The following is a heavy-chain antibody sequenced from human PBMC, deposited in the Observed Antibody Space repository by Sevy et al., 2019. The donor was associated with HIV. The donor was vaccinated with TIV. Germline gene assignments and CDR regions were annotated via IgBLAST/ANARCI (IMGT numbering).Heavy chain of an antibody. CDR1: GFTFSNYA. J-gene: IGHJ3*02. D-gene: IGHD2-15*01. Sequence: GGSLRLSCAASGFTFSNYAMSWVRQAPGKGLEWVSLISGSGGNSYCADSVKGRFTISRDNSKNPLYLQMNSVRAEDTAVYHCAKDRYCSGGRCPYDAVDIWGQGTMVTVSS. V-gene: IGHV3-23*01. CDR2: ISGSGGNS. CDR3: AKDRYCSGGRCPYDAVDI.